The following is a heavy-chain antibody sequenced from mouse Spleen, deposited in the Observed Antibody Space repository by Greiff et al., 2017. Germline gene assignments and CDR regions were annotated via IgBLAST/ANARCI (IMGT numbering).Heavy chain of an antibody. J-gene: IGHJ1*03. V-gene: IGHV1-50*01. CDR3: ARRGANWDWYFDV. CDR2: IDPSDSYT. CDR1: GYTFTSYW. Sequence: VQLQQPGAELVKPGASVKLSCKASGYTFTSYWMQWVKQRPGQGLEWIGEIDPSDSYTNYNQKFKGKATLTVDTSSSTAYMQLSSLTSEDSAVYYCARRGANWDWYFDVWGTGTTVTVSS. D-gene: IGHD4-1*01.